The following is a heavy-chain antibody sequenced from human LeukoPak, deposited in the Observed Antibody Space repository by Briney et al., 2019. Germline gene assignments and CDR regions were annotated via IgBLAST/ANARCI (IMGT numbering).Heavy chain of an antibody. CDR2: IRNDGSNE. CDR1: GFTFSSYG. D-gene: IGHD3-3*01. J-gene: IGHJ6*03. V-gene: IGHV3-30*02. Sequence: GGSLRLSCAASGFTFSSYGMYWVRQAPGKGLEWVAFIRNDGSNEYYADSVKGRFTISRDNSKTTVFLQMNSLRAEDTAVYYCAKDGGYDFWSGYYRYYYYYMDVWGKGTTVTVSS. CDR3: AKDGGYDFWSGYYRYYYYYMDV.